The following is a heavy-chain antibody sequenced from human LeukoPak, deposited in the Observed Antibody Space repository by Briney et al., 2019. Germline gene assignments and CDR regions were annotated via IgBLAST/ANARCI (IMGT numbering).Heavy chain of an antibody. D-gene: IGHD6-19*01. CDR2: IWYDGSNK. J-gene: IGHJ6*02. CDR1: GFTFSSYG. V-gene: IGHV3-33*01. Sequence: GGSLRLSCAASGFTFSSYGMHWVRQAPGKGLEWVAVIWYDGSNKYYADSVKGRFTISRGNSKNTLYLQMNSLRAEDTAVYYCAREGYSSGWYSNGMDVWGQGTTVTVSS. CDR3: AREGYSSGWYSNGMDV.